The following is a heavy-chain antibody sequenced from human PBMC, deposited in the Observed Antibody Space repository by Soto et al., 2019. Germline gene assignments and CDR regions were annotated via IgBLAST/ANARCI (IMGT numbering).Heavy chain of an antibody. Sequence: SETLSLTCTVSGGSISSYYWSWIRQPPGKGLEWIGYIYYSGSTNYNPSLKSRVTISVDTSKNQFSLKLSSVTAADTAVYYCARERLSSSWYRFDYWGQGTLVTVSS. D-gene: IGHD6-13*01. CDR1: GGSISSYY. J-gene: IGHJ4*02. CDR3: ARERLSSSWYRFDY. V-gene: IGHV4-59*01. CDR2: IYYSGST.